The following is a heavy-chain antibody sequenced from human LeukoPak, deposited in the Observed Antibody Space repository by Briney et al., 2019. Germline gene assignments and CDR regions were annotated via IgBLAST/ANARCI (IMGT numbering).Heavy chain of an antibody. V-gene: IGHV1-46*01. CDR2: IIPSSGST. Sequence: ASVKVSCKASGYAFTSYHIHWIRQAPGQGLGWMGIIIPSSGSTTYAQKFQGRVTMTRDTSTKTVCMELSSLTSDDTAVYFCARSDYNDYRGLGFWGQGTPVTVS. J-gene: IGHJ4*02. CDR3: ARSDYNDYRGLGF. D-gene: IGHD4-11*01. CDR1: GYAFTSYH.